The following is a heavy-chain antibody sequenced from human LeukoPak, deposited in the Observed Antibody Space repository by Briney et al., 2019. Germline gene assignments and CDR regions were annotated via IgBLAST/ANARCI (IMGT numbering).Heavy chain of an antibody. Sequence: SVKVSCKASGGTFSSYAISWVRQAPGQGLEWMGGIIPIFGTANYAQKFQGRVTITADESTSTAYMELSSLRSEDTAVYYCARDRCSSTSRYPPDAFDIWGQGTMVTVSS. D-gene: IGHD2-2*01. CDR3: ARDRCSSTSRYPPDAFDI. J-gene: IGHJ3*02. V-gene: IGHV1-69*13. CDR1: GGTFSSYA. CDR2: IIPIFGTA.